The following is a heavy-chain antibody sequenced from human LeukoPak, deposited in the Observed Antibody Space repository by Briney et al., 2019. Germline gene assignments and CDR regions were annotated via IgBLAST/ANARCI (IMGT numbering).Heavy chain of an antibody. D-gene: IGHD5-18*01. Sequence: GGSLRLSCAASGFTFSSYAMSWVRQAPGKGLEWVSAISGSGGSTYYADSVKGRFTISRDNSKNTLYLQMNSLRAEDTAVYYCAKMRNSYGTGGYFDYWGQGTLVTVPS. J-gene: IGHJ4*02. CDR1: GFTFSSYA. V-gene: IGHV3-23*01. CDR2: ISGSGGST. CDR3: AKMRNSYGTGGYFDY.